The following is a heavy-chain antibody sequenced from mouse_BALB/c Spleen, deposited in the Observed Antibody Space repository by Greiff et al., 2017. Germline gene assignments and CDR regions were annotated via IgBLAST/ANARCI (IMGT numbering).Heavy chain of an antibody. J-gene: IGHJ3*01. D-gene: IGHD1-1*01. CDR3: ARGDYGSRGWFAY. CDR2: INPANGNT. CDR1: GFNIKDTY. V-gene: IGHV14-3*02. Sequence: VQLQQSGAELVKPGASVKLSCTASGFNIKDTYMHWVKQRPEQGLEWIGRINPANGNTKYDPKFQGKATITADTSSNTAYLQLSSLTSEDTAVYYCARGDYGSRGWFAYWGQGTLVTVSA.